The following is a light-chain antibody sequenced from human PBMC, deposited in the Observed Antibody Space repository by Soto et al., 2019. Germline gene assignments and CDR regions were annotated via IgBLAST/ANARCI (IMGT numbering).Light chain of an antibody. V-gene: IGLV2-14*03. J-gene: IGLJ1*01. CDR2: NVN. CDR3: LSHTTSRTYV. Sequence: QSALTQPASVSGSPGQSMTISCSGTSSDIGAYEYVSWYQQHPGKPPKLMIYNVNNRPSGVSYRFSGSKSGNTASLTISRLQTEDEADYYCLSHTTSRTYVFGPGTKVTVL. CDR1: SSDIGAYEY.